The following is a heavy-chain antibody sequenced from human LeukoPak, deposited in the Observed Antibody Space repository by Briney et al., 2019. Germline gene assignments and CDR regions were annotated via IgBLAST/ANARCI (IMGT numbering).Heavy chain of an antibody. J-gene: IGHJ5*02. D-gene: IGHD3-22*01. CDR3: ARVTYDSSGYYGVYWFDP. CDR1: GYTLTELS. Sequence: ASVKVSCKVSGYTLTELSMHWVRQAPGKGLEWMGGFDPEDGETIYAQKFQGRVTITRDTSASTAYMELSSLRSEDTAVYYCARVTYDSSGYYGVYWFDPWGQGTLVTVSS. V-gene: IGHV1-24*01. CDR2: FDPEDGET.